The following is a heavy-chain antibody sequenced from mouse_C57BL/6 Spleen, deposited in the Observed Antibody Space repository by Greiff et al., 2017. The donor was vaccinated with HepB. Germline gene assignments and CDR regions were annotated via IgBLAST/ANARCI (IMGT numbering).Heavy chain of an antibody. Sequence: VQLQQSGAELARPGASVKLSCKASGYTFTSYGISWVKQRTGQGLEWIGEIYPRSGNTYYNEKFKGKATLTADKSSSTAYMELRSLTSEDAAVYFCARDDLGGNPFDYWSQGTTLTVSS. V-gene: IGHV1-81*01. D-gene: IGHD2-1*01. CDR3: ARDDLGGNPFDY. CDR2: IYPRSGNT. J-gene: IGHJ2*01. CDR1: GYTFTSYG.